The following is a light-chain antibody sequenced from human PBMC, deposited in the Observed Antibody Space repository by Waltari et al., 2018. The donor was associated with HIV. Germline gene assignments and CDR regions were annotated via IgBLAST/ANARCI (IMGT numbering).Light chain of an antibody. Sequence: QSVLTQQPSASGTPGQRVTISCSGSSSNIGSNTVNWYQQLTGTAPKLLIDSNNQRPSGFPDRFSGAKSGTSASLAISGLQSEDEADYYCAAWDDSLNGWVFGGGTKLTVL. CDR3: AAWDDSLNGWV. CDR2: SNN. J-gene: IGLJ3*02. CDR1: SSNIGSNT. V-gene: IGLV1-44*01.